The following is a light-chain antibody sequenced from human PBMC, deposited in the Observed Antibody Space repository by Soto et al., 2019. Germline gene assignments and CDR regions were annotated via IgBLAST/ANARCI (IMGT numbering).Light chain of an antibody. CDR2: DTY. CDR3: QQRSDWPPLT. V-gene: IGKV3-11*01. J-gene: IGKJ5*01. CDR1: QSVGSF. Sequence: EIVLTQSPATLSLSPGERATLSCRASQSVGSFLAWYQQKPGLAPRLLIYDTYKRPTGVPARFTGSGSGADFTLTINSLEPEDFAVYYCQQRSDWPPLTFGQGTRLDIK.